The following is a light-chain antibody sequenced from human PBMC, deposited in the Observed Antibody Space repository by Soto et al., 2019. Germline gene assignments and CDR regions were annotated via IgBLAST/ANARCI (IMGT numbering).Light chain of an antibody. Sequence: QSVLTQPAAVSGSPGQSITISCTGTSSDVGGYNYVSWYQQHPGKAPKLMIYEVSNRPSGVSNRFSGSKSGNTASLTISGLQDEDEADYYCSSYTSSSTLEVFGTGIKVTVL. CDR2: EVS. CDR3: SSYTSSSTLEV. J-gene: IGLJ1*01. V-gene: IGLV2-14*01. CDR1: SSDVGGYNY.